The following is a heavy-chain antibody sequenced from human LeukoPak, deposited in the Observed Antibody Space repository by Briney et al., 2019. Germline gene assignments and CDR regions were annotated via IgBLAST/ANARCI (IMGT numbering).Heavy chain of an antibody. CDR1: GFSLRTRGVG. Sequence: SGPTLLKPTQTLTLTCTFSGFSLRTRGVGVGWIRQPPGKALEWLSLISWDDNKRYSPSLKSRLTITKDTSKNQVVLTMTNMDPVDTATYYCVYSRYYDFHMWGQGTMFTVSS. D-gene: IGHD3-3*01. CDR3: VYSRYYDFHM. V-gene: IGHV2-5*02. CDR2: ISWDDNK. J-gene: IGHJ3*02.